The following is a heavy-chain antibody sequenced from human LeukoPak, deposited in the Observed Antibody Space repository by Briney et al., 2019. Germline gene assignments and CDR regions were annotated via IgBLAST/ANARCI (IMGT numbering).Heavy chain of an antibody. J-gene: IGHJ6*03. Sequence: GGSLRPSCAPSGFTFDDYGMSWVRQAPGKGLEWVSGINWNGGSTGYADSVKGRFTISRDNAKNSLYLQMNSLRAEDTALYYCARGGDHYYYYMDVWGKGTTVTVSS. CDR1: GFTFDDYG. CDR3: ARGGDHYYYYMDV. V-gene: IGHV3-20*04. CDR2: INWNGGST.